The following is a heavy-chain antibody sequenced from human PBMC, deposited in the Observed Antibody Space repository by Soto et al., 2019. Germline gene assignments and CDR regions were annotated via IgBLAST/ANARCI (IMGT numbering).Heavy chain of an antibody. CDR1: GGTFSSYT. CDR2: IIPILGIA. V-gene: IGHV1-69*02. D-gene: IGHD6-13*01. CDR3: ARSGKEQQLGPLDDYYYYYYMDV. J-gene: IGHJ6*03. Sequence: ASVKVSCKASGGTFSSYTISWVRQAPGQGLEWMGRIIPILGIANYAQKFQGRVTITADKSTSTAYMELSSLRSEETAVYYCARSGKEQQLGPLDDYYYYYYMDVWGKGTTVTVSS.